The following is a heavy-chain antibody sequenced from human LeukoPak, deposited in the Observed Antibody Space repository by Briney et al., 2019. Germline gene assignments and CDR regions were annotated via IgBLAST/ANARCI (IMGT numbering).Heavy chain of an antibody. CDR1: GYTFTSYG. CDR3: ARDLGTRLDSSGAFDY. V-gene: IGHV1-18*01. CDR2: ISAYNGNT. J-gene: IGHJ4*02. D-gene: IGHD3-22*01. Sequence: GASVKVSCKASGYTFTSYGISWVRQAPGQGLEWMGWISAYNGNTNYAQKLQGRVTMTTDTSTSTAYMELRSLRSDDTAVYYCARDLGTRLDSSGAFDYWGQGTLVTVSS.